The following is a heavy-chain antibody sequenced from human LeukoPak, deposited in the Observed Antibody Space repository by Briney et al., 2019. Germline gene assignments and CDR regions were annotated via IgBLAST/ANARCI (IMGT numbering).Heavy chain of an antibody. CDR3: ASDLLRNGVYYFDY. J-gene: IGHJ4*02. Sequence: ASVKVSCKASGYTFTSYAMNWVRQAPGQGLEWMGWINTNTGNPTCAQGFTGRFVFSLDTSVSTAYLQISSLKAEDTAVHYCASDLLRNGVYYFDYWGQGTLVTVSS. D-gene: IGHD1-1*01. CDR2: INTNTGNP. CDR1: GYTFTSYA. V-gene: IGHV7-4-1*02.